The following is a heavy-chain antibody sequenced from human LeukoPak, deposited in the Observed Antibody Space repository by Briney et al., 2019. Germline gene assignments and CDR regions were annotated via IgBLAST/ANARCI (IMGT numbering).Heavy chain of an antibody. CDR3: AKVGTNCGGDCYSEVLFDY. J-gene: IGHJ4*02. V-gene: IGHV3-23*01. D-gene: IGHD2-21*02. Sequence: GGSLRLSCAASGFTFSSYAMSWVRQAPGKGLEWVSAISGSGGSTYYADSVKGRFTISRDNSKNTLYLQMNSLRAEDTAVYYCAKVGTNCGGDCYSEVLFDYWGQGTLVTVSS. CDR2: ISGSGGST. CDR1: GFTFSSYA.